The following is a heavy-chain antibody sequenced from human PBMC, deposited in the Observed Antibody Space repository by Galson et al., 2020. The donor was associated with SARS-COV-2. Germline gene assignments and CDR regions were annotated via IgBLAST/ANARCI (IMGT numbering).Heavy chain of an antibody. CDR1: GTSISSGSYS. V-gene: IGHV4-30-2*01. CDR3: ARLHYGEYAPEAFDV. CDR2: ISHSGGT. Sequence: SETLSLTCAVSGTSISSGSYSWNWIRQPPGKGLEWIGYISHSGGTYYNPSLKSRVTISGDRSKNQFSLRLSCVTAADTAVYYCARLHYGEYAPEAFDVWGPGTRVT. J-gene: IGHJ3*01. D-gene: IGHD4-17*01.